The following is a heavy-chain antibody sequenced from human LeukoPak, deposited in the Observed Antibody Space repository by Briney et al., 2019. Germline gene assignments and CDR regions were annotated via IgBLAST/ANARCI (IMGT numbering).Heavy chain of an antibody. Sequence: GGSLRLSCAASGFIFSSYSMNWLRQAPGKGLEWVSAISSGSGYIYYADSVKGRFTISRDNTKNLLYLQMNSLRVEDTAVYYCARDVSRISDYWGQGTLVTVSS. CDR3: ARDVSRISDY. CDR2: ISSGSGYI. CDR1: GFIFSSYS. J-gene: IGHJ4*02. V-gene: IGHV3-21*01. D-gene: IGHD2-15*01.